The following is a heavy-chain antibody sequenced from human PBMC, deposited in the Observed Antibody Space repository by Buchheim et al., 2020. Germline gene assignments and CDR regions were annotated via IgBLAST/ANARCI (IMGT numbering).Heavy chain of an antibody. V-gene: IGHV4-39*01. CDR1: GGSISSSSYF. CDR3: ARGREVGATYYYYYYMDV. D-gene: IGHD1-26*01. CDR2: IFYSGST. J-gene: IGHJ6*03. Sequence: QLQLQESGPGLVKPSETLSLTCTVSGGSISSSSYFWGWIRQPPGKGLEWIGTIFYSGSTYYNPSLKSRVTKSIDTSKNQFSLKLSSVTAADTAVYYCARGREVGATYYYYYYMDVWGKGTT.